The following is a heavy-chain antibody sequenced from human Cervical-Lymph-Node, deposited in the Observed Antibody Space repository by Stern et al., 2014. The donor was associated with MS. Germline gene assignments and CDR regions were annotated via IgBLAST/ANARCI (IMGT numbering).Heavy chain of an antibody. CDR2: VYYNGTT. Sequence: QVQLQESGPGLVKPSETLSLTCTVSGGSIRTFSWSWIRPPPGRGLEWIGCVYYNGTTTHNPSLKSRVTMSVDTSKSQLSLRLHSVTAADTAVYYCARHSVGVKDFDSWGQGTLVTVSS. J-gene: IGHJ4*02. D-gene: IGHD4-23*01. CDR3: ARHSVGVKDFDS. CDR1: GGSIRTFS. V-gene: IGHV4-59*01.